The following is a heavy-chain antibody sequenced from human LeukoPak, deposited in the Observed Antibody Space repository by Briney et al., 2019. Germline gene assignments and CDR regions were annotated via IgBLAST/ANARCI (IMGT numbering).Heavy chain of an antibody. V-gene: IGHV3-30*18. Sequence: PGGSLRLSCAASGFTFSAYGMHWVRKAPGKGLEWVAVISYDGSNKYYSDSVKGRFTISRDNSEITLYLQMNSLRVEDTAVYYCAKALSRNNGWYYFDHWGQGTLVTVSS. CDR1: GFTFSAYG. CDR3: AKALSRNNGWYYFDH. D-gene: IGHD6-19*01. J-gene: IGHJ4*02. CDR2: ISYDGSNK.